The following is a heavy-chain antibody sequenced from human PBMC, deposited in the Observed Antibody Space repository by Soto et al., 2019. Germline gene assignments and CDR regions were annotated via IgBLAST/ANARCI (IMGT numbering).Heavy chain of an antibody. Sequence: GGSLRLSCAASGFTFSSYGMHWVRQAPGKGLEWVAVISYDGSNKYYADSVKGRFTISRDNSKNTLYLQMNSLRAEDTAVYYCAKDRDSGSYFDYWGQGTLVTVSS. CDR2: ISYDGSNK. CDR3: AKDRDSGSYFDY. CDR1: GFTFSSYG. V-gene: IGHV3-30*18. J-gene: IGHJ4*02. D-gene: IGHD1-26*01.